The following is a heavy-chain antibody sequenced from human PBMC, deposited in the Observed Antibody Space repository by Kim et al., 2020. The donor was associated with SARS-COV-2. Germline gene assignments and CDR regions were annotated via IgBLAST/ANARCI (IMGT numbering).Heavy chain of an antibody. J-gene: IGHJ4*02. CDR2: ITRDDVDT. V-gene: IGHV3-23*01. CDR1: GFTFSNYI. D-gene: IGHD3-10*01. Sequence: GGSLRLSCAVSGFTFSNYIISWVRQAPGKGLEWVSSITRDDVDTYYADSVRGRFTISRDNSKNTLYLQMNSLRAEDTAKYYCAKDLRGGIILRYFDYWGQGTVVTVSS. CDR3: AKDLRGGIILRYFDY.